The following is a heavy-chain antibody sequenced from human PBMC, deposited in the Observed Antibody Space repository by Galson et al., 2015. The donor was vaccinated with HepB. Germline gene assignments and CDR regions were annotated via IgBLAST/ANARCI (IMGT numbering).Heavy chain of an antibody. CDR2: ISGYNSNT. D-gene: IGHD6-19*01. J-gene: IGHJ6*02. Sequence: SVKVSCKASGYTFTSYGIFWVRQAPGQGLEWMGWISGYNSNTNYAQKFQGRVTMTTDTSTTTAYMELRSLKPDDTAVYYCARANRPPGYSSGWYYYYGMDVWGQGTTVTVSS. CDR3: ARANRPPGYSSGWYYYYGMDV. V-gene: IGHV1-18*01. CDR1: GYTFTSYG.